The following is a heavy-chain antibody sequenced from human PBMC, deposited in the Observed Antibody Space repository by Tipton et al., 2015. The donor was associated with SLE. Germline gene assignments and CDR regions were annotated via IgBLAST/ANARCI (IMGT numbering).Heavy chain of an antibody. J-gene: IGHJ4*02. CDR2: FHYGGST. Sequence: TLSLTCAVYGGSFSGYYWSWIRQPPGKGLEWIGSFHYGGSTDYNPSLKSRVTMSVDTSQNQLSLRLSSVTAADTAVYYCARDEYRYDTTGYHLLGHFDFWGQGTLVTVSS. V-gene: IGHV4-59*01. D-gene: IGHD3-22*01. CDR3: ARDEYRYDTTGYHLLGHFDF. CDR1: GGSFSGYY.